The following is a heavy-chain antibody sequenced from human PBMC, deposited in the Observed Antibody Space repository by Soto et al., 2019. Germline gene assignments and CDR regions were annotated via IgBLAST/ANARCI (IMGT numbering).Heavy chain of an antibody. V-gene: IGHV1-18*01. J-gene: IGHJ3*02. CDR2: ISAYNGNT. CDR3: ASASGYETDAFDI. D-gene: IGHD3-9*01. Sequence: GASVKVSCKASGYTFTSYGTSWVRQAPGRGLEWMGWISAYNGNTNYAQKLQGRVTMTTDTSTSTAYMELRSLRSDDTAVYYCASASGYETDAFDIWGQGTMVTVSS. CDR1: GYTFTSYG.